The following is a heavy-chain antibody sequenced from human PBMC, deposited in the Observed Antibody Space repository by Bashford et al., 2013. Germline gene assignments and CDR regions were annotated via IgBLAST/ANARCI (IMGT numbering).Heavy chain of an antibody. V-gene: IGHV1-2*04. D-gene: IGHD6-19*01. J-gene: IGHJ6*02. CDR2: INPNSGGT. CDR1: GYTFTDYF. Sequence: VASVKVSCKASGYTFTDYFMHWVRQAPGQGLEWMGWINPNSGGTNYAQKFQGWVTMTRDTSISTAYMELSRLRSDDTAVYYCARVTSSGWSHLDYYGMDVVGPGNPGHRLL. CDR3: ARVTSSGWSHLDYYGMDV.